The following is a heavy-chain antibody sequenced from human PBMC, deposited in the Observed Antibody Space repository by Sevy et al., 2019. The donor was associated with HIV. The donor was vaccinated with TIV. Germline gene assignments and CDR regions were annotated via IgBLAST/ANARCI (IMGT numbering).Heavy chain of an antibody. CDR2: ISSSGSTI. CDR3: ARIPPTEQGYSSSWYPTAGYYYYMDV. D-gene: IGHD6-13*01. V-gene: IGHV3-48*03. CDR1: GFTFSSYE. J-gene: IGHJ6*03. Sequence: GGSLRLSCAASGFTFSSYEMNWVRQAPGKGLEWVSYISSSGSTIYYADSVKGRFTISRDNAKNSLYLQMNSLRAEDTAVYYCARIPPTEQGYSSSWYPTAGYYYYMDVWGKGTTVTVSS.